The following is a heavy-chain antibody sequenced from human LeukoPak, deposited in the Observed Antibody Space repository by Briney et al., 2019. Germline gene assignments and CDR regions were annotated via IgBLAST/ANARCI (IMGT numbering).Heavy chain of an antibody. D-gene: IGHD3-9*01. V-gene: IGHV4-39*01. Sequence: PSETLSLTCTVSGGSISSSSYYWGWIRQPPGKGLEWTGSIYYSGSTYYNPSLKSRVTISVDTSKNQFSLKLSSVTAADTAVYYCARRDYYDILTGYYGGFDYWGQGTLVTVSS. J-gene: IGHJ4*02. CDR3: ARRDYYDILTGYYGGFDY. CDR1: GGSISSSSYY. CDR2: IYYSGST.